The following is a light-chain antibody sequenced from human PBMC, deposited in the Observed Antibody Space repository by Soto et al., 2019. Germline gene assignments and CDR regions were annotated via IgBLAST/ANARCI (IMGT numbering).Light chain of an antibody. CDR2: EVS. V-gene: IGLV2-23*02. CDR1: SSDVGSYNL. J-gene: IGLJ1*01. CDR3: CSYAGSYV. Sequence: QSVLTQPASVSGSPGQSITISCTGTSSDVGSYNLVSWYQQHPGKAPKVMIYEVSKRPSGVSNRFSGSKSGNAASLTISGLPAEDEADYYCCSYAGSYVFGTGTKVTVL.